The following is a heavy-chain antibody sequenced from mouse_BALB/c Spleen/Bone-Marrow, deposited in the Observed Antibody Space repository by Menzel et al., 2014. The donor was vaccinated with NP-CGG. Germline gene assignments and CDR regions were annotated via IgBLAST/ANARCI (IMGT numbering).Heavy chain of an antibody. D-gene: IGHD2-1*01. V-gene: IGHV1S56*01. Sequence: QVQLQQSGPELVKPGASVKMSCKASGYTFTSCYIHWVKQSPGQGLEWIGWIYPGDGSTEYNEKFKGKTTLTADKSSSTAYMLLSSLTSEDSAIYFYARPDGNYESYFDYWGQGTTLTVSS. CDR1: GYTFTSCY. CDR2: IYPGDGST. J-gene: IGHJ2*01. CDR3: ARPDGNYESYFDY.